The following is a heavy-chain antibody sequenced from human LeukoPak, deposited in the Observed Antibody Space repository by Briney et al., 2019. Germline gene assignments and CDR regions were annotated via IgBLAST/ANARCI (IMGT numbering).Heavy chain of an antibody. CDR2: ISGSGGST. V-gene: IGHV3-23*01. Sequence: GGSLRLSCAASGFTFSSYAMSWVRQAPGKGLEWVSAISGSGGSTYYADSVKGRFTISRDNSKNTLYLQMNSLRAEDTAVYYCAKDILGWQLAPHAFDIWGQGTMVTVSS. CDR3: AKDILGWQLAPHAFDI. D-gene: IGHD6-6*01. CDR1: GFTFSSYA. J-gene: IGHJ3*02.